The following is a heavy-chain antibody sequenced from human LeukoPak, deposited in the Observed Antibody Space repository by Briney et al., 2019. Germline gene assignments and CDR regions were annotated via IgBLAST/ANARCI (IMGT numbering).Heavy chain of an antibody. CDR2: ISAYNGNT. CDR1: GYTFTSYG. Sequence: GASVKVSCKASGYTFTSYGISWVRQAAGHGPEGMGWISAYNGNTNYAQKLQGRVTMTTDTSTSTAYMELRSLRSDDTAVYYCARDDDGDEDYYYYGMDVWGKGTTVTVSS. CDR3: ARDDDGDEDYYYYGMDV. V-gene: IGHV1-18*04. J-gene: IGHJ6*04. D-gene: IGHD4-17*01.